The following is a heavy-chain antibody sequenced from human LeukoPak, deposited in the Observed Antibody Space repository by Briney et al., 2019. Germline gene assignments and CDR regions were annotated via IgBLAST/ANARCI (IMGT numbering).Heavy chain of an antibody. V-gene: IGHV3-43*01. CDR2: ISWDESTT. CDR3: ARGPNRWWVVSRNWGMDV. D-gene: IGHD2-15*01. Sequence: SGGSLRRSCAASGLSIGDNSMHWVRQAPGKGLEWVSLISWDESTTYYSDSVKGRFTVSRDSSKNSLHLQMNSLRTEDTALYYCARGPNRWWVVSRNWGMDVWGQGTTVTVSS. J-gene: IGHJ6*02. CDR1: GLSIGDNS.